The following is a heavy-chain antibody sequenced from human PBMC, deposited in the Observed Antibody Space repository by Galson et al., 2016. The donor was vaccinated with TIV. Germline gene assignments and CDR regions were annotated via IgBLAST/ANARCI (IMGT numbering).Heavy chain of an antibody. CDR3: ARKAGYYYYAMDV. CDR2: IYYSGRT. CDR1: GAPIRDGDSF. V-gene: IGHV4-30-4*01. Sequence: CTVSGAPIRDGDSFWSWIRQSPGKGLEWIGYIYYSGRTFYNPSLKSRITISVDTSKNQFSVKLTSVTAADTAVYYCARKAGYYYYAMDVWGQGTTVTVSS. J-gene: IGHJ6*02.